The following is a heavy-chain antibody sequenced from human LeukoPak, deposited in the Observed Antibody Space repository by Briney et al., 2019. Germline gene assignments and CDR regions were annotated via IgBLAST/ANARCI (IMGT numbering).Heavy chain of an antibody. CDR3: ARTQYDYYYYYYMDV. CDR2: INHSGST. D-gene: IGHD2-2*01. J-gene: IGHJ6*03. CDR1: GGSFSGYY. Sequence: SETLSLTCAVYGGSFSGYYWSWIRQPPGKGLEWIGEINHSGSTNYNPSLKSRVTISVDTSKNQFSLKLSSVTAADTAVYYCARTQYDYYYYYYMDVWGKGTTVTVSS. V-gene: IGHV4-34*01.